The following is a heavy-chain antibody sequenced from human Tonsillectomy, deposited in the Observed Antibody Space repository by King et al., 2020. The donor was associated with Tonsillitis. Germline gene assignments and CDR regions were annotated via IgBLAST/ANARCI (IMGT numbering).Heavy chain of an antibody. D-gene: IGHD6-19*01. Sequence: VQLVESGGGLVQPGGSLRLSCAASGFTFSSYWMHWVRQTPGKGLVWVSHINSDGSSTSYADSVKGRFTISRDNAKNTLYLQMNSLRAEDTAVYYCARGQRYSSGWYDAFDIWGQGTVVTVSS. J-gene: IGHJ3*02. CDR3: ARGQRYSSGWYDAFDI. V-gene: IGHV3-74*01. CDR2: INSDGSST. CDR1: GFTFSSYW.